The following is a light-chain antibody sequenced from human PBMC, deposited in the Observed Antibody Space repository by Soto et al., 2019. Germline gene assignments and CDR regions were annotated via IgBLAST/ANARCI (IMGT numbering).Light chain of an antibody. CDR1: QGLMYSNGFNC. J-gene: IGKJ1*01. V-gene: IGKV2-28*01. CDR3: MQSLQNLWT. Sequence: DIVMTQSPLSLSVTPGESAAISCRSRQGLMYSNGFNCLDWYLQKPGQSPQLLIYMASYRASGVPDRFSGSGSGTDFTLEISRVEAEDAGVYYCMQSLQNLWTFGQGTKVEIK. CDR2: MAS.